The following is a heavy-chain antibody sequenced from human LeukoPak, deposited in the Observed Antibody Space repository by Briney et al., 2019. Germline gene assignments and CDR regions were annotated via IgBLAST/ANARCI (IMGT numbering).Heavy chain of an antibody. CDR2: ISYDGSNK. CDR1: GFTFSSYG. D-gene: IGHD4-23*01. CDR3: AKRYGGNFDY. Sequence: PGGSLRLSCAASGFTFSSYGMRWVRQAPGKGLEWVAVISYDGSNKYYADSVKGRFTISRDNSKNTLYLQMNSLRAEDTAVYYCAKRYGGNFDYWGPGTLVTVSS. V-gene: IGHV3-30*18. J-gene: IGHJ4*02.